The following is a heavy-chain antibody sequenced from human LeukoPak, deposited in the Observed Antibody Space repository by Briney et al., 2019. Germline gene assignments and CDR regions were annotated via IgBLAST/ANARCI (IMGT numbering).Heavy chain of an antibody. CDR3: ASGPRLNDYGDYFDY. Sequence: GGSLRLSCAASGFTFSSYAMHWVRQAPGKGLEWVAVISYDGSNKYYADSVKGRFTISRDNSKNTLYLQMNSLRAEDTAVYYCASGPRLNDYGDYFDYWGQGTLVTVSS. V-gene: IGHV3-30-3*01. D-gene: IGHD4-17*01. CDR2: ISYDGSNK. J-gene: IGHJ4*02. CDR1: GFTFSSYA.